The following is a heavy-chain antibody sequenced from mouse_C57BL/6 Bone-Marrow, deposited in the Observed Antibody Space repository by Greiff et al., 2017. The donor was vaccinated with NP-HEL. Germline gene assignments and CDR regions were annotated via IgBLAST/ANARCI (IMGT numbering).Heavy chain of an antibody. CDR2: IWRGGST. CDR3: VCLGSNYGYFDV. J-gene: IGHJ1*03. CDR1: GFSLTSYG. V-gene: IGHV2-5*01. Sequence: VHLVESGPGLVQPSQSLSITCTVSGFSLTSYGVHWVRQSPGKGLEWLGVIWRGGSTDYNAAFMSRLSITKDNSKSQVFFKMNSLQADDTAIYYCVCLGSNYGYFDVWGTGTTVTVSS. D-gene: IGHD3-3*01.